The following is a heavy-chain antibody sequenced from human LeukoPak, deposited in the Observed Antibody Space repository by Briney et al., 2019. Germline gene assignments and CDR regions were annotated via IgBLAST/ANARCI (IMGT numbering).Heavy chain of an antibody. V-gene: IGHV4-34*01. J-gene: IGHJ3*02. CDR3: ARVPPADDAFDI. CDR1: GGSFSGYY. CDR2: INHSGST. Sequence: SETLSLTCAVYGGSFSGYYWGWIRQPPGKGLEWIGEINHSGSTNYNPSLKSRVTISVDTSRNQFSLKLSSVTAADTAVYYCARVPPADDAFDIWGQGTMVTVSS.